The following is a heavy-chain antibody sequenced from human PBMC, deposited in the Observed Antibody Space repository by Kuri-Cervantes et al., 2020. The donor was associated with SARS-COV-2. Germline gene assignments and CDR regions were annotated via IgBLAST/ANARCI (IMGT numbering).Heavy chain of an antibody. V-gene: IGHV3-30*03. Sequence: GESLKISCAASGFTFSSYGMHWVRQAPGKGLEWVAVISYDGSNKYYADSVKGRFTISRDNSKNTLYLQMNSLRAEDTAVYYCARYGAVERDYYYCYGMDVWGQGTTVTVSS. D-gene: IGHD1-1*01. CDR3: ARYGAVERDYYYCYGMDV. CDR1: GFTFSSYG. CDR2: ISYDGSNK. J-gene: IGHJ6*02.